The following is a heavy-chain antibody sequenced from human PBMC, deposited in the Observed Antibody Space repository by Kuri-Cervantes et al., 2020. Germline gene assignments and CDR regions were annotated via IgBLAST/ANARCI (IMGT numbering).Heavy chain of an antibody. D-gene: IGHD2-15*01. CDR2: MNPNSGNT. CDR1: GYTFTSYD. V-gene: IGHV1-8*01. Sequence: ASVKVSCKASGYTFTSYDINWVRQATGQGLEWMGWMNPNSGNTGYAQKFQGRVTMTRNTSISTAYMGLSSLRSEDTAVYYCARGRIVATCRRGGSCPTASWFDPWGQGTLVTVSS. J-gene: IGHJ5*02. CDR3: ARGRIVATCRRGGSCPTASWFDP.